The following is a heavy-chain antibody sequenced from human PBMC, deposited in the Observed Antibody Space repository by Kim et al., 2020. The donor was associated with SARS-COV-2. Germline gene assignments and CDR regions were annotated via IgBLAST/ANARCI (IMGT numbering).Heavy chain of an antibody. J-gene: IGHJ4*02. Sequence: AQKLQGRVTMTTDTSTSTAYMRLRSLRSDDTAVYYCARDLYSGSGRGNDYWGQGTLVTVSS. V-gene: IGHV1-18*01. D-gene: IGHD3-10*01. CDR3: ARDLYSGSGRGNDY.